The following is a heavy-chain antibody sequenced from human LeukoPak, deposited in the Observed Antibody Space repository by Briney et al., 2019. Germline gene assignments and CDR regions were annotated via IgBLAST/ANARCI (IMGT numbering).Heavy chain of an antibody. CDR2: ISYDGSNK. J-gene: IGHJ4*02. CDR1: GFTFSSYG. D-gene: IGHD3-10*01. CDR3: ARDLEVLWFGEPQPPLLFDY. V-gene: IGHV3-30*03. Sequence: PGGSLRLSCAASGFTFSSYGMHWVRQAPGKGLEWVAVISYDGSNKYYADSVKGRFTISRDNSKNTLYLQMNSLRAEDTAVYYCARDLEVLWFGEPQPPLLFDYWGQGTLVTVSS.